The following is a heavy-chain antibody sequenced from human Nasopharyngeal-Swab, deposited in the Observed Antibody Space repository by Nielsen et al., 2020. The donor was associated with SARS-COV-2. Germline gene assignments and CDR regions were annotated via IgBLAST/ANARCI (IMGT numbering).Heavy chain of an antibody. CDR3: ARENYVGSVRYYYYYGMDV. V-gene: IGHV3-33*01. D-gene: IGHD4-23*01. Sequence: GESLKISCAASGFTFSGYGMHWVRQAPGKGLEWVAVIWYDGSNKYYADSVKGRFTISRDNSKNTLYLQMNSLRAEDTAVYYCARENYVGSVRYYYYYGMDVWGQGTTVTVSS. CDR2: IWYDGSNK. CDR1: GFTFSGYG. J-gene: IGHJ6*02.